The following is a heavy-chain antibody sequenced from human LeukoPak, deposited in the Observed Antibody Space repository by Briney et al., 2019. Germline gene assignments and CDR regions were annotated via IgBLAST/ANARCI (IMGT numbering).Heavy chain of an antibody. Sequence: PGRSLRLSCAASGFTFSSYGMHWVRQAPGKGLEWVAVISYDGSNKYYADSVKGRFTISRDNSKNTLYLQMNSLRAEDTAVYYCAKVSPHYDILTHSASYFDYWGQGTLVTDSS. V-gene: IGHV3-30*18. CDR1: GFTFSSYG. CDR2: ISYDGSNK. D-gene: IGHD3-9*01. J-gene: IGHJ4*02. CDR3: AKVSPHYDILTHSASYFDY.